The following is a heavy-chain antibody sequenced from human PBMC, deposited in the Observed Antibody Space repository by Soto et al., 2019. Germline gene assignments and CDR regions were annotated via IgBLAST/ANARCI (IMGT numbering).Heavy chain of an antibody. Sequence: EVQLVESGGRLVQPGRSLRLSCAASGFTFDDYAMHWVRQAPGKGLEWVSGISWNSGSTGYADSVKGRFTISRDNAKNSLYLQMNSLRAEDTALYYCAKDPAYDCSGYLDYWGQGTLVTVSS. D-gene: IGHD3-22*01. CDR1: GFTFDDYA. CDR3: AKDPAYDCSGYLDY. J-gene: IGHJ4*02. V-gene: IGHV3-9*01. CDR2: ISWNSGST.